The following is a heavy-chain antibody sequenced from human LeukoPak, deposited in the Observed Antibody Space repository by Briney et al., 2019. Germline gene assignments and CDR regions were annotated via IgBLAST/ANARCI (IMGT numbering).Heavy chain of an antibody. J-gene: IGHJ4*02. CDR3: ARGYYYDSSGYSDYFAY. CDR2: ISSNGGST. Sequence: GGSLRLSCAASGFTFSSYAMHWVRQAPGKGLEYVSAISSNGGSTYYANSVKGRFTISRDNSKNTLYLQMGSLRAEDMAVYYCARGYYYDSSGYSDYFAYWGQGSLVTVSS. V-gene: IGHV3-64*01. CDR1: GFTFSSYA. D-gene: IGHD3-22*01.